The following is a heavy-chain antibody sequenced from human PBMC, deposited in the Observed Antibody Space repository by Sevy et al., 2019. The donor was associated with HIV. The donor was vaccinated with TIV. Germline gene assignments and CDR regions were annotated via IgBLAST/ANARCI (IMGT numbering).Heavy chain of an antibody. CDR1: GFTFSSYA. J-gene: IGHJ6*02. CDR3: VKDRDSFYYGMDV. Sequence: GGSLRLSCSASGFTFSSYAMHWVRQAPGKGLEYVSAISSNGGSTYYADSVKGRFNISRDNSKNTLYLQMSSLRAEDTAVYYCVKDRDSFYYGMDVWGQGTTVTVSS. CDR2: ISSNGGST. V-gene: IGHV3-64D*06. D-gene: IGHD2-21*02.